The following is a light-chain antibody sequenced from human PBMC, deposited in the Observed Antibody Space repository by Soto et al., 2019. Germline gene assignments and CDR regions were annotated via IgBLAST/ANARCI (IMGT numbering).Light chain of an antibody. CDR1: QAVSSN. V-gene: IGKV3-15*01. CDR3: QQYNDWPPFT. CDR2: GAS. J-gene: IGKJ3*01. Sequence: EIVMTQSPATLSVSPGERATLSCRASQAVSSNLAWYQRKPGQAPRLLIYGASTRATGIPARFSGSGSGTEFTLTISSLLSEDFAVYYCQQYNDWPPFTFGPGTRVDIK.